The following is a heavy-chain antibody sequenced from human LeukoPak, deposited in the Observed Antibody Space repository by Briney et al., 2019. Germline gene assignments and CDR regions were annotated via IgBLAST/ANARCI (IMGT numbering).Heavy chain of an antibody. CDR2: INPNSGGT. CDR1: GYTFTGYY. D-gene: IGHD6-19*01. Sequence: ASVCLSCKASGYTFTGYYMHWVRQAPGQGLEWMGWINPNSGGTNYAQKFQGRVTMTRDTSISTAYMELSRLRSDDTAVYYCARPGATTGYSSGWYSYWGEGTLASASS. V-gene: IGHV1-2*02. CDR3: ARPGATTGYSSGWYSY. J-gene: IGHJ1*01.